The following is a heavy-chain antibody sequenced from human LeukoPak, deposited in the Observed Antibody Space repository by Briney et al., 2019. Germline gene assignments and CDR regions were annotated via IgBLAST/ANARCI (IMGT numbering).Heavy chain of an antibody. CDR1: GYTFTSYD. CDR3: ARGAPGSYCSGGCCPYFDY. J-gene: IGHJ4*02. CDR2: MNPNSGNT. D-gene: IGHD2-15*01. Sequence: GASVKVSCKASGYTFTSYDINWVRQATGQGREWMGWMNPNSGNTGYAQKFQGRVTMTRNTSISTAYMELSSLRSDDTAVYYCARGAPGSYCSGGCCPYFDYWGQGALVAVSS. V-gene: IGHV1-8*01.